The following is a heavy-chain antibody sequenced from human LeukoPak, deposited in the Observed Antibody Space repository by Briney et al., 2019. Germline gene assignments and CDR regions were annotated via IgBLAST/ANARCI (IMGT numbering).Heavy chain of an antibody. CDR2: IYSGGST. V-gene: IGHV3-53*01. J-gene: IGHJ4*02. Sequence: GGSLRLSCAASGFTVSSHYMTWVRQAPGKGLEWVSVIYSGGSTYYADSVKGRFTISRDNSKNTLYLQMKSLRAEDTAVYYCARLDDYGDYEDYWGQGTLVTVSS. CDR1: GFTVSSHY. CDR3: ARLDDYGDYEDY. D-gene: IGHD4-17*01.